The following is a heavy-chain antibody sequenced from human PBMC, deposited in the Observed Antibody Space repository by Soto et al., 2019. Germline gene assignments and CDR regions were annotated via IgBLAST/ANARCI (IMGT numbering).Heavy chain of an antibody. D-gene: IGHD3-16*02. CDR3: AQWRERQAPFVNDY. CDR1: GFNFDNFA. CDR2: ISGDGRVI. Sequence: AQLLESGGGIVQPGGSLRLSCEASGFNFDNFAMSWVRQAPGKGLEWVSTISGDGRVIYYADSVKGRFTISRENSKSTLYLQMNSLRDEDTDLYSCAQWRERQAPFVNDYWGQGTLVTVSS. J-gene: IGHJ4*02. V-gene: IGHV3-23*01.